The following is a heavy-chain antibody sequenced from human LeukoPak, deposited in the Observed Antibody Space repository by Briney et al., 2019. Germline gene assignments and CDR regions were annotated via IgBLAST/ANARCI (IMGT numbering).Heavy chain of an antibody. V-gene: IGHV4-34*01. Sequence: SETLSLTCAVYGGSFSGYYWSWIRQPPGKGLEWIGEINHSGSTNYNPSLKSRVTISVDTSKNQFSLKLSSVTAADTAVYYCARGKRSPHWGSYRYSLYYFDYWGQGTLVTVSS. CDR2: INHSGST. CDR1: GGSFSGYY. D-gene: IGHD3-16*02. CDR3: ARGKRSPHWGSYRYSLYYFDY. J-gene: IGHJ4*02.